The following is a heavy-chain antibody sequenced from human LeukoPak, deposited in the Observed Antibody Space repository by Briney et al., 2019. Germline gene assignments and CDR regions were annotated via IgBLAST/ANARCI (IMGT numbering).Heavy chain of an antibody. J-gene: IGHJ3*02. CDR1: GGSISSYY. Sequence: SETLSLTCTVSGGSISSYYWSWIRQPPGKGLEWIGYIYYSGSTNYNPSLKSRVTISVDTSKNQFSLKLNSVTAADTAVYYCARRVATTGIYAYDIWGQGTMVTVSP. D-gene: IGHD1-1*01. CDR3: ARRVATTGIYAYDI. V-gene: IGHV4-59*01. CDR2: IYYSGST.